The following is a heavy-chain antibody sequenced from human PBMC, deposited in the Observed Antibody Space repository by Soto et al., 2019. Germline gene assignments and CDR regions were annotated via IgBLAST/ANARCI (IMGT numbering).Heavy chain of an antibody. CDR2: ISGSSNNI. CDR1: GFTFNTYA. J-gene: IGHJ4*01. V-gene: IGHV3-48*01. CDR3: ARSXMYSKVDY. D-gene: IGHD2-8*01. Sequence: EVQLVESGGALVQPGGSLRLSCVASGFTFNTYAMNWVRQTPGKGLEWLSYISGSSNNIYYVDSVKGRFTISRDNAENSXXXXXXXXXXXXXXXXXXARSXMYSKVDYXXXGXXXTVSX.